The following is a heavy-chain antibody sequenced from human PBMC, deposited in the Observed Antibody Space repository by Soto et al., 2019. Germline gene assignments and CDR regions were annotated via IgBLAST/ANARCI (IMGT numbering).Heavy chain of an antibody. D-gene: IGHD4-17*01. CDR1: GGSISSSSYY. J-gene: IGHJ4*02. CDR2: IYYSGST. V-gene: IGHV4-39*01. CDR3: ARRVYYGGNSERTFDY. Sequence: PSETLSLTCTVSGGSISSSSYYWGWIRQPPGKGLEWIGSIYYSGSTYYNPSLKSRVTISVDTSKNQFSLKLSSVTAADTAVYYCARRVYYGGNSERTFDYWGQGTLVTVS.